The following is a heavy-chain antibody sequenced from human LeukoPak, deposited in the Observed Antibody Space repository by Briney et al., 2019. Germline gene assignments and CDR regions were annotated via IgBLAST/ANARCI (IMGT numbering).Heavy chain of an antibody. Sequence: GGSLRLSCAASGFTFSSYAVHWVRQAPGKGLEYVSAISSNGGSTYYANSVKGRFTISRDNSKNTLYLQMGSLRAEDMAVYYCARRPLASGYDYWGQGTLVTVSS. V-gene: IGHV3-64*01. J-gene: IGHJ4*02. CDR1: GFTFSSYA. CDR2: ISSNGGST. CDR3: ARRPLASGYDY. D-gene: IGHD6-25*01.